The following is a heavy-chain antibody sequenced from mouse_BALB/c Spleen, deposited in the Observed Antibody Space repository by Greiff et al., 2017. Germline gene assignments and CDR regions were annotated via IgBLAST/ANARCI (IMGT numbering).Heavy chain of an antibody. Sequence: QVQLQQSGAELMKPGASVKISCKATGYTFSSYWIEWVKQRPGHGLEWLGEILPGSGSTNYNEKFKGKATFTADTSSNTAYMQLSSLTSEDSAVYYCARGDYRYGGAMDYWGQGTSVTVSS. J-gene: IGHJ4*01. CDR1: GYTFSSYW. CDR2: ILPGSGST. V-gene: IGHV1-9*01. D-gene: IGHD2-14*01. CDR3: ARGDYRYGGAMDY.